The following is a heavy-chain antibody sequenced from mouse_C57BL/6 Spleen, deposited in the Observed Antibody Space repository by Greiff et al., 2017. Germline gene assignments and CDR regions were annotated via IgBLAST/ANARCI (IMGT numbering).Heavy chain of an antibody. CDR1: GFNIKDDY. D-gene: IGHD2-5*01. Sequence: VQLKQSGAELVRPGASVKLSCTASGFNIKDDYMHWVKQRPEQGLEWIGWIDPENGDTEYASKFQGKATITADTSSNTAYLQLSSLTSEDTAVYYCTCSNSWFAYWGQGTLVTVSA. V-gene: IGHV14-4*01. J-gene: IGHJ3*01. CDR2: IDPENGDT. CDR3: TCSNSWFAY.